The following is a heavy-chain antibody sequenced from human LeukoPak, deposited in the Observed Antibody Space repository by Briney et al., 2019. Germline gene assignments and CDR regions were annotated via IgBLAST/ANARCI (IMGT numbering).Heavy chain of an antibody. CDR1: GFTFSSYS. Sequence: QTGGSLRLSCAASGFTFSSYSMNWVRQAPGKGLEWVSHITASGTAMFYADSVKGRFTISRDSPKNTLFLHMNTLRAEDTAIYYCAKDRTVGASYWYFDLWGRGTLVTVSS. CDR3: AKDRTVGASYWYFDL. V-gene: IGHV3-23*01. J-gene: IGHJ2*01. D-gene: IGHD1-26*01. CDR2: ITASGTAM.